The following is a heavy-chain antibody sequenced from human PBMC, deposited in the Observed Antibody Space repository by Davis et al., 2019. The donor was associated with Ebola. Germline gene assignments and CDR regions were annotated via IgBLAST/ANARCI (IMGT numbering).Heavy chain of an antibody. CDR1: GYTFRSYG. V-gene: IGHV1-18*01. J-gene: IGHJ6*04. Sequence: ASVKVSCRASGYTFRSYGISWVRQAPGQGLEWMGWISGYEDNTNYSPRFQGRITLTKDRATSTVYMELRSLTSDDTAVYYCARDLAASSGAHFFYFGMDVWGEGTSVAVSS. D-gene: IGHD6-25*01. CDR3: ARDLAASSGAHFFYFGMDV. CDR2: ISGYEDNT.